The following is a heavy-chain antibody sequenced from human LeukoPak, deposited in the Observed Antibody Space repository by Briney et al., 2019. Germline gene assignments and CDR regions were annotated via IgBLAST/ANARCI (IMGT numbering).Heavy chain of an antibody. CDR3: AKGEGSMIVN. CDR2: ISWNSGNI. Sequence: GWSLRLSCAASGFTFDDYAMHWVRQAPAKDLEWVSGISWNSGNIGYADSVKGRFTISRDNAKNSLYLQMNSLRGEDTALYYCAKGEGSMIVNWGQGTLVTVSS. V-gene: IGHV3-9*01. D-gene: IGHD3-22*01. J-gene: IGHJ4*02. CDR1: GFTFDDYA.